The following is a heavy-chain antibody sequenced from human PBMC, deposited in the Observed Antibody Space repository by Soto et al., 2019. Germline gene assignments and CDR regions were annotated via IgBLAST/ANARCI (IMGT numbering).Heavy chain of an antibody. V-gene: IGHV4-59*01. CDR2: IYYSGST. CDR1: GGSISSYY. Sequence: PSETLSLTCTVSGGSISSYYWSWIRQPPGKGLEWIGYIYYSGSTNYNPSLKSRVTISVDTSASTAYMDLGSLRSEDTAIYFCARGPSFGGFDIWGQGTVVT. J-gene: IGHJ3*02. CDR3: ARGPSFGGFDI. D-gene: IGHD2-15*01.